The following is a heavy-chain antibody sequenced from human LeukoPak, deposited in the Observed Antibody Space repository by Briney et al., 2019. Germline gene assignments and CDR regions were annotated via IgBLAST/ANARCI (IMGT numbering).Heavy chain of an antibody. V-gene: IGHV3-21*01. CDR2: ISSISSYI. D-gene: IGHD2-2*02. CDR3: ARGPYCSSASCYKYYYGMDV. J-gene: IGHJ6*04. CDR1: GFTFSSYS. Sequence: GGSLRLSWAASGFTFSSYSMNWVRQAPGKGLDWVSSISSISSYIYYADSVKGRFTISRDNAKNSLYLQMNSLRAEDTAVYYCARGPYCSSASCYKYYYGMDVWGKGTTVTVSS.